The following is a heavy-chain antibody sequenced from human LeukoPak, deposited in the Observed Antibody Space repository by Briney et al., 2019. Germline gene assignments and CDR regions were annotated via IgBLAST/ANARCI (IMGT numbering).Heavy chain of an antibody. CDR3: VRDLGYYDSSGYPTHFDY. V-gene: IGHV1-46*01. CDR2: INPGSGST. J-gene: IGHJ4*02. D-gene: IGHD3-22*01. Sequence: ASVKVSCKASGYTFTSYFIRWVRQAPGQGLEWMGIINPGSGSTSYTQKFRDRVTMTRDKSTSTVNMELSSLRSEDTAVYYCVRDLGYYDSSGYPTHFDYWGQGTLVTVSS. CDR1: GYTFTSYF.